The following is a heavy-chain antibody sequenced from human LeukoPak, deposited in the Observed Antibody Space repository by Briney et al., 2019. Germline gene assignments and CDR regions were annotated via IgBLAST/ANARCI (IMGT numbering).Heavy chain of an antibody. Sequence: GGSLTLSCAASGFTFCTFGMHWLPHSRGKGLEGGAVISYDGSNKYYADSVKGRFTISRDNSKNTLYLQMNSLRAEDTAVYYCAKDSGPDVWSGYQFDYWGQGTLVTVSS. CDR2: ISYDGSNK. CDR1: GFTFCTFG. CDR3: AKDSGPDVWSGYQFDY. J-gene: IGHJ4*02. D-gene: IGHD3-3*01. V-gene: IGHV3-30*18.